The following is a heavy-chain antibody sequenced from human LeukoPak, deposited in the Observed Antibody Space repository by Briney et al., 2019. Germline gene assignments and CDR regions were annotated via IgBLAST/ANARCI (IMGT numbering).Heavy chain of an antibody. J-gene: IGHJ6*03. D-gene: IGHD2-2*01. Sequence: PGGSLRLSCAASGFTFSNYGMYWVRQAPGKGLEWVAFIQSDGSNKYHADSVKGRFTISRDNSKNTLYLQMNSLRAEDTAVYYCAREREYQLLGGYYYYYYYMDVWGKGTTVTLSS. CDR2: IQSDGSNK. CDR3: AREREYQLLGGYYYYYYYMDV. CDR1: GFTFSNYG. V-gene: IGHV3-30*02.